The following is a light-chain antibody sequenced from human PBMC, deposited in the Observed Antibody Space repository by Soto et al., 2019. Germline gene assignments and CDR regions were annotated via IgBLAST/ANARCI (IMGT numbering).Light chain of an antibody. Sequence: EIVMTQSPATLSVSPGERATLSCRASQSVSSNLAWYQQKPGQAPRLLIYGASTRATGIPARFSGSGSGTEFTLTISSLQSEDFAVYYGQQYYNWPRTFGQGTKVEIK. J-gene: IGKJ1*01. V-gene: IGKV3-15*01. CDR1: QSVSSN. CDR2: GAS. CDR3: QQYYNWPRT.